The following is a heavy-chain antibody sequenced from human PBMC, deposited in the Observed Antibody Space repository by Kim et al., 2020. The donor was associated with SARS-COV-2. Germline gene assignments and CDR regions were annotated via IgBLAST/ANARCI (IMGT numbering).Heavy chain of an antibody. CDR1: GDPISGSSYH. CDR3: ARHDYDFVNGYLNYGMDV. CDR2: IYQSGRT. V-gene: IGHV4-39*01. J-gene: IGHJ6*02. Sequence: SQTLSLTCTVFGDPISGSSYHWGWIRQSPGKGLEWIGSIYQSGRTYYNPSLKSRVIISVDRPKNEFSLKLSSVTATDTAVYYCARHDYDFVNGYLNYGMDVWGQGTTVTVSS. D-gene: IGHD3-3*01.